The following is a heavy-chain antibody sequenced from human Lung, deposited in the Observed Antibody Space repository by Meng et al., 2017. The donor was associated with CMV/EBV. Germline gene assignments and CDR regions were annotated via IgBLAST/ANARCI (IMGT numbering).Heavy chain of an antibody. J-gene: IGHJ4*02. CDR1: GGSFSGSTYY. D-gene: IGHD1-26*01. CDR3: ARGDSGSYSFDY. CDR2: LYYSGST. V-gene: IGHV4-39*07. Sequence: SETLSLTCTVSGGSFSGSTYYWGWVRQRPGKGLEWIGSLYYSGSTYYNPSLKSRVTISVDTSLNQLSLKLSSVTAADTAMNYCARGDSGSYSFDYWGQGTLVTVSS.